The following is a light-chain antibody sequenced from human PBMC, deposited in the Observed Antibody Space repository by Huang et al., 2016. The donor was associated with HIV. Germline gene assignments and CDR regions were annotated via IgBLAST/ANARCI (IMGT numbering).Light chain of an antibody. CDR1: QGISNS. V-gene: IGKV1-NL1*01. CDR2: AAS. J-gene: IGKJ5*01. CDR3: QQYYSTPPIT. Sequence: DIQMTQSPSSLSASVGDRVTITCRASQGISNSLAWYQQKPGKAPKLLLYAASRLKSGVPSRFSGSGSGTDDTLTISSLQPEDFATYYCQQYYSTPPITFGQGTRLEIK.